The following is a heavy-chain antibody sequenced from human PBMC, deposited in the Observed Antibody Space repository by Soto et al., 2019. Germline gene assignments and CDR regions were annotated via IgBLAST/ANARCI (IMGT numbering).Heavy chain of an antibody. V-gene: IGHV3-53*01. J-gene: IGHJ5*02. CDR1: GFTVSSRY. CDR2: IYTDGRT. Sequence: GGSLRLSCAASGFTVSSRYMSWVRQAPGKGLEWVSVIYTDGRTFYADPVKGRFTISRDNSKNTLYLQMDSLRAEDTAVYYCTTTLGYCSTSCPWGQGALVTVSS. CDR3: TTTLGYCSTSCP. D-gene: IGHD2-2*01.